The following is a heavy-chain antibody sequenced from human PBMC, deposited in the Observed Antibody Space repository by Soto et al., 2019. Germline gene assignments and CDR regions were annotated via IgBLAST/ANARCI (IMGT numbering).Heavy chain of an antibody. CDR3: VKEHGDSFSDY. Sequence: GVSLSLSCAASGFTFRSFTMNWVRQAPGKGLDWISAIINTGVRTYYADSVKGRFTISRDNSKNTVYLQMNSLRAEDTAVYYCVKEHGDSFSDYWGQGTLVTVSS. V-gene: IGHV3-23*01. CDR1: GFTFRSFT. D-gene: IGHD2-21*01. J-gene: IGHJ4*02. CDR2: IINTGVRT.